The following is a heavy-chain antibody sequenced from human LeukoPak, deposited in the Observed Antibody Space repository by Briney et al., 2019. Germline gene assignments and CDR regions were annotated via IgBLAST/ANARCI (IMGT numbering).Heavy chain of an antibody. Sequence: RASVKVSCKASGYTFTNYDINWVRQVTGQGLEWMGWMNPNSGDTGYAQKFQGRVTMTRSTSITTAYMELSSLRSEDTAVYYCARGLRFIAVADRGGGVKYYFDSWGQGTLVTVSS. CDR3: ARGLRFIAVADRGGGVKYYFDS. D-gene: IGHD6-19*01. V-gene: IGHV1-8*01. CDR1: GYTFTNYD. CDR2: MNPNSGDT. J-gene: IGHJ4*02.